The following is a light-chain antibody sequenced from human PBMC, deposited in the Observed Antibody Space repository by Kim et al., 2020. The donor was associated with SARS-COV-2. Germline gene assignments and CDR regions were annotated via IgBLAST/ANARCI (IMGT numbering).Light chain of an antibody. J-gene: IGLJ3*02. CDR3: SSYTISNTLVV. CDR2: GVT. Sequence: QSALTQPDSVSGSPGQSITISCTGTSSDIGGYNYVSWYQQHPGKAPKLMIYGVTNRPSGVSNRFSGSESGNTASLTISGLQAEDEADYYCSSYTISNTLVVFGGGTQLTVL. CDR1: SSDIGGYNY. V-gene: IGLV2-14*03.